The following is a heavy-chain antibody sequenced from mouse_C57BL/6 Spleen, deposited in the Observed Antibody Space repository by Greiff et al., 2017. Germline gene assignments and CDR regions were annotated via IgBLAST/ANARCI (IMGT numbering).Heavy chain of an antibody. CDR1: GYTFTSYT. J-gene: IGHJ3*01. CDR2: INPSSGYT. CDR3: ARSDYYDYDGGFSY. D-gene: IGHD2-4*01. V-gene: IGHV1-4*01. Sequence: VQLQQSGAELARPGASVKMSCKASGYTFTSYTMHWVKQRHGQGLEWIGYINPSSGYTKYNQKFKDKATLTADKSSSTANMQLSSLTSEDSAVYYCARSDYYDYDGGFSYWGQGTLVTVSA.